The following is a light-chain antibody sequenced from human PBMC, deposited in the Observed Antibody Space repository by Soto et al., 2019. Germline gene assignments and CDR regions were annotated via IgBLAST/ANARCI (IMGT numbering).Light chain of an antibody. Sequence: DIQMTQSPSSLSASVGDRVTITCRASQSISSYLNWYQQKPGKAPKLLIYTASNLQSGVPSRFSGSVSGTDFTLTISSLEPEEFATYYCQQSYSTPYTFGQGTKLEIK. V-gene: IGKV1-39*01. CDR1: QSISSY. CDR2: TAS. J-gene: IGKJ2*01. CDR3: QQSYSTPYT.